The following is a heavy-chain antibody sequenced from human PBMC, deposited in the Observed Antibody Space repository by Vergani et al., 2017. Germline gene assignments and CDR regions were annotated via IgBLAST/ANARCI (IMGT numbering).Heavy chain of an antibody. CDR1: GFTFGDYA. CDR2: IRSKAYGGTT. V-gene: IGHV3-49*04. CDR3: TRAHYYFDY. J-gene: IGHJ4*02. Sequence: VQLVESGGGLVQPGRSLRLSCTASGFTFGDYAMSWVRQAPGKGLEWVGFIRSKAYGGTTEYAASVKGRFTISRDDSKSIAYLQMNSLKTEDTAVYYCTRAHYYFDYWGQGTLVTVSS.